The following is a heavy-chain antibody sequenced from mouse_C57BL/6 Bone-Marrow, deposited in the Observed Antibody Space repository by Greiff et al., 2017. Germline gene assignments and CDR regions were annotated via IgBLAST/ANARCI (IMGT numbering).Heavy chain of an antibody. CDR2: IDPSDSYT. CDR1: GYTFTSYW. J-gene: IGHJ3*01. V-gene: IGHV1-50*01. CDR3: ARWGYPGFAY. Sequence: QVQLQQPGAELVKPGASVKLSCKASGYTFTSYWMQWVKQRPGQGLEWIGEIDPSDSYTNSNQKFKGKATLTVDTSSSTAYMQLSSLTSEDSAVYYCARWGYPGFAYWGQGTLVIVSA.